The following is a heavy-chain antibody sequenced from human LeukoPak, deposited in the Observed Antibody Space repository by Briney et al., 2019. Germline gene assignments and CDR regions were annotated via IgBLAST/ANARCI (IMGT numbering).Heavy chain of an antibody. Sequence: GGSLRLSCAASGFTFSSYWMHWVRQAPGKGPVWVSRINSDGSSTTYADSVKGRFTISRDNAKNTLYLQMNSLRAEDTAVYYCARVRNWNFLPEFDPWGQGTLVTVSS. J-gene: IGHJ5*02. CDR3: ARVRNWNFLPEFDP. CDR1: GFTFSSYW. D-gene: IGHD1-7*01. CDR2: INSDGSST. V-gene: IGHV3-74*01.